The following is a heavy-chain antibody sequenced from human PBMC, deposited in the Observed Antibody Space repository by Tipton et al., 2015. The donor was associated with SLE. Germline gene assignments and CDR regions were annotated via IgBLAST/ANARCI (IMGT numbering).Heavy chain of an antibody. Sequence: LRLSCAASGFRFDAYAMHWVRQRPGKGLEWIGYVFYSGATSYNPSLKSRVTMSVDTAKNQFSLSLTSVTAADTAVYFCTRAEYSAYDVTQFDLWGQGILLTVSS. CDR2: VFYSGAT. V-gene: IGHV4-59*01. CDR3: TRAEYSAYDVTQFDL. D-gene: IGHD5-12*01. CDR1: GFRFDAYA. J-gene: IGHJ4*02.